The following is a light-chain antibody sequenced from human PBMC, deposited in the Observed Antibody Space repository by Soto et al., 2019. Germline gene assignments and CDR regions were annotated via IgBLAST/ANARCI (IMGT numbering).Light chain of an antibody. V-gene: IGKV3-20*01. CDR2: DAS. CDR3: QQYGGSPRYT. CDR1: RSVSSNY. J-gene: IGKJ2*01. Sequence: TVLTQSPGTQSLSPGERATLSCRASRSVSSNYLAWYQQKPGQAPRLVIYDASTRATGIPDRFSGSGSGTDFTLTISRLEPEDFAVYYCQQYGGSPRYTFGQGTKLEIK.